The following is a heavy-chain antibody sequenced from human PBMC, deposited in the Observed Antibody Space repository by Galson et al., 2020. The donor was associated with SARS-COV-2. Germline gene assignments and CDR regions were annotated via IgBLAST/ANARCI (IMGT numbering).Heavy chain of an antibody. CDR2: ISEAANKK. D-gene: IGHD6-13*01. V-gene: IGHV3-30*18. CDR1: LSTYS. Sequence: GGSLRLSCPDSLSTYSMHCVRQAPRQALEWVAVISEAANKKYYADSVKGRFTISSDNSDNTLNLQMNSLSAEDAAVYYCEKGHSSGWYTLDDWGQGTLVTVSS. J-gene: IGHJ4*02. CDR3: EKGHSSGWYTLDD.